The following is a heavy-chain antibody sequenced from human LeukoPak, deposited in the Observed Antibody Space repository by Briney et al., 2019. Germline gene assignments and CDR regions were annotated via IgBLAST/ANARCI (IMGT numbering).Heavy chain of an antibody. J-gene: IGHJ4*02. CDR3: ARLALYSSGWYLTDY. D-gene: IGHD6-19*01. CDR1: GGSISSGGYY. Sequence: PSETLSLTCTVSGGSISSGGYYWSWIRQHPGKGLEWIGYIYYSGSTYYNPSLKSRVTISVDTSKNQFSLKLSSVTAADTAVYYCARLALYSSGWYLTDYWGQGTLVTVSS. CDR2: IYYSGST. V-gene: IGHV4-31*03.